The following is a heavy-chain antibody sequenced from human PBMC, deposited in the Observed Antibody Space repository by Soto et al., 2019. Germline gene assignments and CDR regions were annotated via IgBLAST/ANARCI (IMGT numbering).Heavy chain of an antibody. Sequence: PGGSLRLSCAASGFTFSSYAMHWVRQAPGKGLEYVSAISSNGGSTYYANSVKGRFTISRDNSKNTLYLQMDSLGPDDTALYYCVKDGDNTGYYFTYYFDHWGQGAPVTVSS. CDR3: VKDGDNTGYYFTYYFDH. V-gene: IGHV3-64*01. J-gene: IGHJ4*02. CDR1: GFTFSSYA. CDR2: ISSNGGST. D-gene: IGHD3-22*01.